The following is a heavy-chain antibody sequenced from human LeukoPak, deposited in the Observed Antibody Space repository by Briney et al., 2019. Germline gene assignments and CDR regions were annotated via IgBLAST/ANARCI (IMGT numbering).Heavy chain of an antibody. V-gene: IGHV3-7*01. CDR1: GFTFSSYW. J-gene: IGHJ3*02. CDR3: TSLRTAVPHAGEAYDI. CDR2: IKQDGSDK. Sequence: PGGSLRLSCEASGFTFSSYWMSWVRQAPGKGPEWVANIKQDGSDKYYADSVKGRFTVSRDNAKNSLYLQVNSLRAEVTAVYYCTSLRTAVPHAGEAYDIWGQGTLVTVSS. D-gene: IGHD2-2*01.